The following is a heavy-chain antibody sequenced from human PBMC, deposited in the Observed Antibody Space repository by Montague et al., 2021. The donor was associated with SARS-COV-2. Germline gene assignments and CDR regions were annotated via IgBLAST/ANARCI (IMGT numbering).Heavy chain of an antibody. CDR1: GDSVSSNIAT. V-gene: IGHV6-1*01. D-gene: IGHD2-2*01. CDR3: ARIPVGSKYYFDF. J-gene: IGHJ4*02. Sequence: CAISGDSVSSNIATRNWIRQSPSRGLEWLGRTYYRSKWYNDYAESVKSRITIDPDTSKNQFSLHLNSVTPEDTAVYYCARIPVGSKYYFDFWGQGTLVTVSS. CDR2: TYYRSKWYN.